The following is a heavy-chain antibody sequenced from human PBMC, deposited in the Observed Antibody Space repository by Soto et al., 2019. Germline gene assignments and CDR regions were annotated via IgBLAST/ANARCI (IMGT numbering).Heavy chain of an antibody. CDR1: GGTFSSYA. CDR3: GSRGGYCRCGSCYRLDY. Sequence: QVQLVQSGAEVKKPGSSVKVSCKASGGTFSSYAISWVRQAPGQGLEWMGGIIPIFGTANYAQKFQGRVTIDADESTSTAYMGMRSLRPGDTAVYYFGSRGGYCRCGSCYRLDYWGQGTLVTVSS. J-gene: IGHJ4*02. CDR2: IIPIFGTA. D-gene: IGHD2-15*01. V-gene: IGHV1-69*01.